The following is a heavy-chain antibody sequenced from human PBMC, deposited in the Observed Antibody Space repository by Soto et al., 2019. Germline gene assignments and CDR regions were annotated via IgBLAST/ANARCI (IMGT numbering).Heavy chain of an antibody. D-gene: IGHD1-1*01. CDR3: TAGHTTTGRVY. V-gene: IGHV3-7*01. Sequence: PGGSLRLSCEASGFTLSSYWMSWIRQAPGKGLEWVANTGQDGGQSYLVDSVQGRFTISRDNAKNSVYLQMNSLRAEDTAVYYCTAGHTTTGRVYWGQGTRVTVSS. CDR1: GFTLSSYW. J-gene: IGHJ4*02. CDR2: TGQDGGQS.